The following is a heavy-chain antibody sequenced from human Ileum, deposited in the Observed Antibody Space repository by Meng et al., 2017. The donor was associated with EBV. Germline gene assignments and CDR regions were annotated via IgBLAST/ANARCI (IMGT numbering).Heavy chain of an antibody. D-gene: IGHD1-26*01. CDR2: IYYSGST. J-gene: IGHJ4*02. Sequence: QGHLLETGPGLVMHSQTLYCSCTGSGASFTGLDYYWSWIRQPPEKGLELIGYIYYSGSTYYKPALTSRVSISGDTSNKQFSLKLTSVPAADTAVYYCARSPYSGSALPFFDYWGQGSLVTVSS. CDR1: GASFTGLDYY. CDR3: ARSPYSGSALPFFDY. V-gene: IGHV4-30-4*01.